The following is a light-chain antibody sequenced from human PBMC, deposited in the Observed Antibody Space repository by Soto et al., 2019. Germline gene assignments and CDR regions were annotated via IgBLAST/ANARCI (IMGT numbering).Light chain of an antibody. CDR2: KTS. CDR3: QQYNSFPKT. Sequence: DIQMTQSPSTLSASVGDRVTITCRASHSISSWLAWYQQKPGKVPKLLIYKTSSLESGVPSRFSGSGSGTEFTLTISSLQPDDFATYYCQQYNSFPKTFGQGTKVEIK. CDR1: HSISSW. J-gene: IGKJ1*01. V-gene: IGKV1-5*03.